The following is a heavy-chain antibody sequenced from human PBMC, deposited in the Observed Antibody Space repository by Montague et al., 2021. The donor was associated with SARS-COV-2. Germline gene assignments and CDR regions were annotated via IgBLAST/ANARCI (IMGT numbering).Heavy chain of an antibody. CDR3: ARQLRYYDWRADY. D-gene: IGHD3-9*01. J-gene: IGHJ4*02. CDR2: INHSGST. Sequence: SETLSLTCAVYGGSFSGHYWNWIRQPPGKGLEWIGEINHSGSTNNNPSLKSRVTMSVDTSKNQFSLKLSSVTAADTAVYYCARQLRYYDWRADYWGQGTLVSVSS. CDR1: GGSFSGHY. V-gene: IGHV4-34*01.